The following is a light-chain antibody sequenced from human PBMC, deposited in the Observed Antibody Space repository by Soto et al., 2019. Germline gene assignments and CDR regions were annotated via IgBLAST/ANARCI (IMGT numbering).Light chain of an antibody. V-gene: IGLV1-44*01. J-gene: IGLJ2*01. CDR1: SSNIGSNT. Sequence: QSVLTQPPSASGTPGQRFTISCSGSSSNIGSNTVNWYQQLPGTAPKLLIYSNNQRPSGVPDRFSGSKSGTSASLAISGLQSEDEADYYCAAWDDSLRVVFGGGTKLTVL. CDR3: AAWDDSLRVV. CDR2: SNN.